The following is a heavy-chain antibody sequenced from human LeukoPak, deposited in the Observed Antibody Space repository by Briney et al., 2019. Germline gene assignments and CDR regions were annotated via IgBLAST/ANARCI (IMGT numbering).Heavy chain of an antibody. CDR2: IHYSTTT. J-gene: IGHJ3*02. V-gene: IGHV4-38-2*02. D-gene: IGHD3-10*01. CDR1: GFSLSTGYF. Sequence: SETLSLTCSVSGFSLSTGYFWGWIRQPPGRGLEWIGSIHYSTTTYYNPALESQVTISVRASKNRLSLKLDSVTAADTAVYYCVREGFGEGLRLSYAFDIWGQGTVVTVSS. CDR3: VREGFGEGLRLSYAFDI.